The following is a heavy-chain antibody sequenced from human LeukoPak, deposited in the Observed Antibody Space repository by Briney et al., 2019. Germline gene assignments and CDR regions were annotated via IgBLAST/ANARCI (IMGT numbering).Heavy chain of an antibody. CDR2: ISGSGGST. CDR1: GFTFSSYA. V-gene: IGHV3-23*01. D-gene: IGHD4-17*01. CDR3: AKELETTVTTFDYYYCMDV. Sequence: PGGSLRLSCAASGFTFSSYAMSWVRQAPGKGLEWVSAISGSGGSTYYADSVKGRFTISRDNSKNTLYLQMNSLRAEDTAVYYCAKELETTVTTFDYYYCMDVWGRGTTVTVSS. J-gene: IGHJ6*02.